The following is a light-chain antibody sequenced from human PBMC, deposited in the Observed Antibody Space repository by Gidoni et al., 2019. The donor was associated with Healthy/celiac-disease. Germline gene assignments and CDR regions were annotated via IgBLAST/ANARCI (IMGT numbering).Light chain of an antibody. CDR3: QQRSNWPIIT. V-gene: IGKV3-11*01. Sequence: EIVLTQSPATLSLSPGERATLSCRASQSVSSYLAWYQQKPGQAPRLLIYDASNRATGIPDRFSGSGSGTDFTLTISSLGPEDFAVYYCQQRSNWPIITFGQGTRLEIK. CDR2: DAS. J-gene: IGKJ5*01. CDR1: QSVSSY.